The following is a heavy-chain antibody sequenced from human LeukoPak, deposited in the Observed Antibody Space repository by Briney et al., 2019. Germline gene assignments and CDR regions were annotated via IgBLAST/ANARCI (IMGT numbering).Heavy chain of an antibody. J-gene: IGHJ6*03. D-gene: IGHD3-3*01. Sequence: AASVKVSCKASGYTFTSYDINWVRQATGQGLEWMGWMNPNSGNTGYAQKFQGRVTITRNTSISTAYMELSSLRSEDTAVYYCARGPYYDFWSGSGYYYYYMDVWGKGTTVTVSS. V-gene: IGHV1-8*03. CDR2: MNPNSGNT. CDR1: GYTFTSYD. CDR3: ARGPYYDFWSGSGYYYYYMDV.